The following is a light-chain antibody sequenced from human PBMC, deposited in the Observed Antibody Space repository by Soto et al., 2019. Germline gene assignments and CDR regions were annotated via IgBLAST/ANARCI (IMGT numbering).Light chain of an antibody. CDR3: QQYSNWPSWT. CDR1: QSVSSN. V-gene: IGKV3-15*01. Sequence: EILMKQSPATLSVTPGERATVSCRASQSVSSNLAWYQQKPGQAPRLLIYGASTRATGIPARFSGSGSGTEFTLTISSLQSEDFAVYYCQQYSNWPSWTFGQGTKVDIK. CDR2: GAS. J-gene: IGKJ1*01.